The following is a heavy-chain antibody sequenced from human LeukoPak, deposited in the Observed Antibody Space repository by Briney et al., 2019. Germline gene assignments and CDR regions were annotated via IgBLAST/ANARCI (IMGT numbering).Heavy chain of an antibody. J-gene: IGHJ6*03. CDR1: GGSISSGGYF. V-gene: IGHV4-31*03. CDR3: ARATHYSASTGGPYMDV. CDR2: IYHAGST. D-gene: IGHD3-22*01. Sequence: PSQTLSLTCTVSGGSISSGGYFWSWLRQHPGKGLEWIAHIYHAGSTHGNPSLRGRVAISLDTSANQFSLRLSSVTAADTAVYFCARATHYSASTGGPYMDVWGQGTTVTVSS.